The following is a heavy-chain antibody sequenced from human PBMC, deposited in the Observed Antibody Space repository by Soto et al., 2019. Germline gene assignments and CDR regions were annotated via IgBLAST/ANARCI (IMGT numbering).Heavy chain of an antibody. J-gene: IGHJ5*02. CDR3: ATDGQVRGVTPGWFDP. CDR1: GYTFTSYA. V-gene: IGHV1-3*01. Sequence: ASVKVSCKASGYTFTSYAMHWVRQAPGQRLEWMGWINAGNGNTKYSQKFQGRVTITRDTSASTAYMELSSLRSDDTAVYYCATDGQVRGVTPGWFDPWGQGTLVTVSS. D-gene: IGHD3-10*01. CDR2: INAGNGNT.